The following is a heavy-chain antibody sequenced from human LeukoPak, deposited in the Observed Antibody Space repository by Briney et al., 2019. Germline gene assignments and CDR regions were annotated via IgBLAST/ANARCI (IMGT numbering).Heavy chain of an antibody. CDR3: ARGGNYYDSSGYFHY. CDR2: ISAYNGNT. D-gene: IGHD3-22*01. J-gene: IGHJ4*02. CDR1: GYTFTSYG. Sequence: GASVKVSCKASGYTFTSYGISWVRQAPGQGLEWMGWISAYNGNTNYAQKLQGRVTMTPATSTSTAYMELRSLRSDDAAVYYCARGGNYYDSSGYFHYWGQGTLVTVSS. V-gene: IGHV1-18*01.